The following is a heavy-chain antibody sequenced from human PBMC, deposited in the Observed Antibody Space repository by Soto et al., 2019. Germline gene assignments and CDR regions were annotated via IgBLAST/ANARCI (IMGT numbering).Heavy chain of an antibody. Sequence: ASVKVSCKASGYTFTNYGISWVRQAPGQGLEWMGWISAYNGNTNYAQNLQGRVTMTTDTSTSTAYMELRSLRSDDTAVYYCARVDVLQFWEWLIWGQGTLITVST. CDR1: GYTFTNYG. V-gene: IGHV1-18*04. J-gene: IGHJ4*02. D-gene: IGHD3-3*01. CDR3: ARVDVLQFWEWLI. CDR2: ISAYNGNT.